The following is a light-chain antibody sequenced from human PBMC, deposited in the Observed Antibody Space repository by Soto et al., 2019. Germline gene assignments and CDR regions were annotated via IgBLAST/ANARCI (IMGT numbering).Light chain of an antibody. CDR3: QQYGRSPFT. CDR2: GAS. CDR1: QKITNNF. J-gene: IGKJ2*01. V-gene: IGKV3-20*01. Sequence: EIVLTQSPVTLSLSPGERATLSCRASQKITNNFLAWFQQKPGLAPRLLIYGASTRASGIPDRFSGSGSGIDVALTISRLEPEDFAVYYCQQYGRSPFTFGQGTKLQIK.